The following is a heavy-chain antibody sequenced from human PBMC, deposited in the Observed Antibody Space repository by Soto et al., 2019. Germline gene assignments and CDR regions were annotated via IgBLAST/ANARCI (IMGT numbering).Heavy chain of an antibody. CDR1: GYTFTSYD. D-gene: IGHD5-12*01. Sequence: QVQLVQSGAEVKKPGASVKVSCKASGYTFTSYDINWVRQATGQGLEWMGWMNPNSGNTGYAQKFQGRVTMTRNTSISTAYMELSSLRSEDTAVYYCARAGYSDYDGYRGDAFDIWGQGTMVTVSS. CDR3: ARAGYSDYDGYRGDAFDI. CDR2: MNPNSGNT. V-gene: IGHV1-8*01. J-gene: IGHJ3*02.